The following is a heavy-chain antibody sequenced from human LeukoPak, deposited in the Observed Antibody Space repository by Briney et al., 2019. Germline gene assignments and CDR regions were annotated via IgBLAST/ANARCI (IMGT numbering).Heavy chain of an antibody. CDR3: ARDVRNRVGLNYYHQYMDV. CDR1: RTTFIHYW. D-gene: IGHD1-26*01. J-gene: IGHJ6*03. CDR2: INQDGSDK. Sequence: GGSLRLSCAASRTTFIHYWMSWVRQAPGKGLEWVANINQDGSDKYYVDSVNGRFIISRDNAENSVYLHMNSLRADDTAVYYCARDVRNRVGLNYYHQYMDVWGKGTTVSVSS. V-gene: IGHV3-7*01.